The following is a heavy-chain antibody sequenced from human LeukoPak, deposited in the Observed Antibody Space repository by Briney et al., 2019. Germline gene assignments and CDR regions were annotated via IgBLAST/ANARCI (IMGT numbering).Heavy chain of an antibody. V-gene: IGHV1-46*01. Sequence: GASVRVSCTAFGYTFTSNYMHWVRQAPGQGPEWMGVISPSGGSTTYAQKFQGRVTLTRDMSTSTDYLELSSLRSEDTAVYYCAREGDSSSVGWLDPWGQGTLVTVSS. J-gene: IGHJ5*02. CDR2: ISPSGGST. CDR3: AREGDSSSVGWLDP. CDR1: GYTFTSNY. D-gene: IGHD6-13*01.